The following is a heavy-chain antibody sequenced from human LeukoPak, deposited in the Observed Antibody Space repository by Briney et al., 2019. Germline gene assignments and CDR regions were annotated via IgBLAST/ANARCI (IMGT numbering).Heavy chain of an antibody. D-gene: IGHD1-7*01. Sequence: GSLRLSCAASGFTFSSYSMNWVRQAPGKGLEWVGHIYYRGNTFYNPTLKSRVTISVDMSENQFSLKLRSVTAADTAVYFCARIYGNFQNYYDYWGQGTLVTVSS. J-gene: IGHJ4*02. CDR2: IYYRGNT. V-gene: IGHV4-59*12. CDR1: GFTFSSYS. CDR3: ARIYGNFQNYYDY.